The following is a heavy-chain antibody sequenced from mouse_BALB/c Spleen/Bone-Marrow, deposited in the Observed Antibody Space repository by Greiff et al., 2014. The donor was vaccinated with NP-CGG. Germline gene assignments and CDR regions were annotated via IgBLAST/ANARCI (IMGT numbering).Heavy chain of an antibody. J-gene: IGHJ3*01. V-gene: IGHV6-6*02. CDR2: IRLKSNNYAT. CDR1: GFTFSNYW. CDR3: TLGRGFAY. Sequence: DVHLVESGGGLVQPGGSMKLSRVASGFTFSNYWMNWVRQSPEKGLEWVAEIRLKSNNYATHYAESVKGRFSISRDDSKSSVYLQMNNLKVEDTGIYCCTLGRGFAYWGQGTLVTVSA. D-gene: IGHD3-1*01.